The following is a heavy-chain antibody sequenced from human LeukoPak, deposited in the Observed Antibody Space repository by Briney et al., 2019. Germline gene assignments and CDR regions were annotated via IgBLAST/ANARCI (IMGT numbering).Heavy chain of an antibody. CDR1: GFTFSSYG. D-gene: IGHD2-2*01. J-gene: IGHJ4*02. Sequence: GGSLRLSCAASGFTFSSYGMHWVRQAPGKGLEWVALIRYDGSNKYYADSVKGRFTISRDNSKNTLYLQMNSLRAEDTAVYYCEAREVPAAFGLPDYWGQGTLVTVSS. CDR3: EAREVPAAFGLPDY. V-gene: IGHV3-30*02. CDR2: IRYDGSNK.